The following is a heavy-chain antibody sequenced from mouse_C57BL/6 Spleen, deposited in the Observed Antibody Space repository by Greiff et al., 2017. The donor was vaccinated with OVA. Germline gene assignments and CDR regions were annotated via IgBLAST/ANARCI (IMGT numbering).Heavy chain of an antibody. J-gene: IGHJ2*01. CDR3: AVTGARRDYFDD. V-gene: IGHV1-78*01. Sequence: VQLQQSDAELVKPGASVKISCKVSGYTFTDHTIHWMKQRPEQGLEWIGYIYPRDGSTKYNEKFKGKATLTANKSSSPAYMQLNSLASEDYAVYFCAVTGARRDYFDDWGQGTTLTVSS. D-gene: IGHD4-1*01. CDR1: GYTFTDHT. CDR2: IYPRDGST.